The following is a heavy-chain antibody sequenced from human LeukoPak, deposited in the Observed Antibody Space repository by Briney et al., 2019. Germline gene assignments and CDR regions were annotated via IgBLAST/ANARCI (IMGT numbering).Heavy chain of an antibody. CDR1: GFTYSSYA. D-gene: IGHD1-26*01. V-gene: IGHV3-23*01. CDR2: LSGSGGIT. CDR3: ARVSGSYSTIDY. Sequence: GGSLRLSCAASGFTYSSYAMTWVRQAPGKGQERVSGLSGSGGITYYADSVKGRFTISRDNSKNTLYLQMNSLRAEDTAVYYCARVSGSYSTIDYWGQGTLVTVSS. J-gene: IGHJ4*02.